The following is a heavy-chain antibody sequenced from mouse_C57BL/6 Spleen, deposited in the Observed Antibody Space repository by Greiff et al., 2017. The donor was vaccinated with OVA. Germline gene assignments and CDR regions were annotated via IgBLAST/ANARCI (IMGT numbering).Heavy chain of an antibody. V-gene: IGHV1-18*01. CDR2: INPNNGGT. J-gene: IGHJ2*01. CDR1: GYTFTDYN. Sequence: VQLQQSGPELVKPGASVKIPCKASGYTFTDYNMDWVKQSHGKSLEWIGDINPNNGGTIYNQKFKGKATLTVDKSSSTAYMELRSLTSEDTAVYYCARGSQKTAQPSYFDYWGQGTTLTVSS. CDR3: ARGSQKTAQPSYFDY. D-gene: IGHD3-2*02.